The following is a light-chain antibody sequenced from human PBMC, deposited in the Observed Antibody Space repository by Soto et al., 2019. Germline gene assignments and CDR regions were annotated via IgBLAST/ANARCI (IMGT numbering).Light chain of an antibody. J-gene: IGKJ3*01. CDR3: QQSSMTPFT. CDR2: AAS. Sequence: DIQMTQSPSSLSASAGDRATITCRASQSISSYLNWYQQKPGKAPKLLIYAASNLQSEVPSRFSGSGSGTDFTLTISSLQPEDFATYFCQQSSMTPFTFGPGTKVEIK. V-gene: IGKV1-39*01. CDR1: QSISSY.